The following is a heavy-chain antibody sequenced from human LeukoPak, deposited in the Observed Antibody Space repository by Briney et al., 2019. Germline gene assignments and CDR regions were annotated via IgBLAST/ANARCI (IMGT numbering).Heavy chain of an antibody. CDR2: IYYSGST. J-gene: IGHJ4*02. Sequence: PSETLSLTCTVSGGSISSYYWSWIRQPPGKGLEWIGYIYYSGSTNYNPSLKSRVTISVDTSKNQFSLKLSSVTAADTAVYYCARATRYCSSTSCPPWMDYWGQGTLVTVSS. CDR1: GGSISSYY. V-gene: IGHV4-59*01. CDR3: ARATRYCSSTSCPPWMDY. D-gene: IGHD2-2*01.